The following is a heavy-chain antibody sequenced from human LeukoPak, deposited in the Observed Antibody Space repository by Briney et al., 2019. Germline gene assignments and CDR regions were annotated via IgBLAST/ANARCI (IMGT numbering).Heavy chain of an antibody. D-gene: IGHD2-2*02. J-gene: IGHJ4*02. CDR1: GFTFSSYA. Sequence: PGGSLRLSCSASGFTFSSYAMSWVRQAPGKGLEWVSGISGSGGSTYYADSVKGRFTISRDNSKNTLYLQMNSLRGEDTAVYYCAKVSPGASSASCYNPLDYWGQGTLVTVSS. V-gene: IGHV3-23*01. CDR3: AKVSPGASSASCYNPLDY. CDR2: ISGSGGST.